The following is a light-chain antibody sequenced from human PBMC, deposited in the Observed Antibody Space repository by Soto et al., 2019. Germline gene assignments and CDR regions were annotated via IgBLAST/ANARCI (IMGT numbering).Light chain of an antibody. CDR2: DAS. J-gene: IGKJ5*01. V-gene: IGKV3-11*01. Sequence: EIVLTHSPATLSLSPRERASLSCRASQSVDNYLARYQKKPGQAPRLLIYDASNRAADIPARFSGSGSGTDFTLTISSLEPKDFAVYYCQERGNWPPITFGQGTRLEIK. CDR3: QERGNWPPIT. CDR1: QSVDNY.